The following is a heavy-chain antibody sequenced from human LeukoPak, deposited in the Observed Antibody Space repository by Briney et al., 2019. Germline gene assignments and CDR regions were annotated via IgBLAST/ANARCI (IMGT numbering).Heavy chain of an antibody. CDR1: GFTFSSYE. J-gene: IGHJ4*02. V-gene: IGHV3-48*03. D-gene: IGHD6-19*01. CDR2: ISSSGSTI. Sequence: PGGSLRLSCAASGFTFSSYEMNWVRQAPGKGLEWVSYISSSGSTIYYADSVKGRFTISRDNSKNTLYLQMNSLRAEDTAVYYCAKGGEQWLVRYYFDYWGQGTLVTVSS. CDR3: AKGGEQWLVRYYFDY.